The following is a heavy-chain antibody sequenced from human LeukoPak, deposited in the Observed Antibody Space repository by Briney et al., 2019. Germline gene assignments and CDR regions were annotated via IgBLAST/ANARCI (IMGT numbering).Heavy chain of an antibody. CDR2: IRYDGSNK. V-gene: IGHV3-30*02. D-gene: IGHD6-13*01. CDR3: ARDHDSSSWSSFAFDI. CDR1: GFTFSSYG. J-gene: IGHJ3*02. Sequence: PGGSLRLSCAASGFTFSSYGMHWVRQAPGKGLEWVAFIRYDGSNKYYADSVKGRFTISRDNAKNSLYLQMNSLRAEDTAVYYCARDHDSSSWSSFAFDIWGQGTMVAVSS.